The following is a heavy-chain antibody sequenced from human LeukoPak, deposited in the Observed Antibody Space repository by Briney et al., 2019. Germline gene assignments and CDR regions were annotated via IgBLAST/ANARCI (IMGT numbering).Heavy chain of an antibody. CDR2: ISYDGSNK. D-gene: IGHD3-3*01. Sequence: GGSLRLSCAASGFTFSSYAMHWVRQAPGKGLEWVAVISYDGSNKYYADSVKGRFTISRDNAKNSLYLQMNSLRAEDTAVYYCARDGVTVFGVVRYGMDVWGQGTTVTVSS. CDR3: ARDGVTVFGVVRYGMDV. CDR1: GFTFSSYA. J-gene: IGHJ6*02. V-gene: IGHV3-30*04.